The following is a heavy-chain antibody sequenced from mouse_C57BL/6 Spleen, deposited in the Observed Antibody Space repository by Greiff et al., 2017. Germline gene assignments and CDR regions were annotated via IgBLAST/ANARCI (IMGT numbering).Heavy chain of an antibody. D-gene: IGHD2-3*01. CDR2: ISNGGGST. CDR1: GFTFSDYY. J-gene: IGHJ4*01. Sequence: EVQGVESGGGLVQPGGSLKLSCAASGFTFSDYYMYWVRQTPEKRLEWVAYISNGGGSTYYPDTVKGRFTISRDNAKNTLYLQMSRLKSEDTAMYYCARRSIYDGYYAMDYWGQGTSVTVSS. V-gene: IGHV5-12*01. CDR3: ARRSIYDGYYAMDY.